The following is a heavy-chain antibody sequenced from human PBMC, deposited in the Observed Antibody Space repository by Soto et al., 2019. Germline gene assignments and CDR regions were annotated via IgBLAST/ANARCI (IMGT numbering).Heavy chain of an antibody. D-gene: IGHD3-10*02. V-gene: IGHV3-23*01. CDR3: ASLSLYYSVTDI. CDR1: RFTFSSYA. CDR2: ISGSGGST. J-gene: IGHJ3*02. Sequence: GGSLRLSCAASRFTFSSYAMSWVRQAPGKGLEWVSAISGSGGSTYYADSVKGRFTISRDNSKNTLYLQMNSLRAEDTAVYYWASLSLYYSVTDIWGHGTMVTVS.